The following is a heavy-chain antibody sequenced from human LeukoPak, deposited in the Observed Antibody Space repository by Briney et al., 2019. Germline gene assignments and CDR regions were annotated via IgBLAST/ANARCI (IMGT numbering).Heavy chain of an antibody. CDR1: GFTFSSYS. CDR3: ARGRDNYYGSGSYYNV. J-gene: IGHJ4*01. Sequence: GGSLRLSCAASGFTFSSYSMNWVRQAPGKGLEWVSSISSSSSYIYYADSVKGGFTISRDNAKTSLYLQMTTLKAEDTAVYYCARGRDNYYGSGSYYNVWGQGTLVTVSS. D-gene: IGHD3-10*01. V-gene: IGHV3-21*01. CDR2: ISSSSSYI.